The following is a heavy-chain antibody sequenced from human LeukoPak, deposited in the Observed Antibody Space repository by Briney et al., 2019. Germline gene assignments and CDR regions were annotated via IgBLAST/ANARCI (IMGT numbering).Heavy chain of an antibody. CDR3: ASLPVDIAMVTDH. V-gene: IGHV4-59*01. D-gene: IGHD5-18*01. CDR1: GDSINNNY. CDR2: IYYSGST. Sequence: PSETLSLTCTVSGDSINNNYWSWIRQPPGKGLECIGYIYYSGSTSYNPSLMSRVTISVDTSKNQFSLKLSSVTAADTAVYYCASLPVDIAMVTDHWGQGTLVTVSS. J-gene: IGHJ4*02.